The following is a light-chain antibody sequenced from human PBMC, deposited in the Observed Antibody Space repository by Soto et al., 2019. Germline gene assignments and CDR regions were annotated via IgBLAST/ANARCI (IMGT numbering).Light chain of an antibody. J-gene: IGLJ1*01. CDR2: GVS. CDR1: SSDVGAYKY. Sequence: QSVLTQPASVSGSPGQSITISCTGTSSDVGAYKYVSCYLQHPGKAPKLIIYGVSNRPSGVSNRFSGSKSGNTAFLTISGLQPEDEADYYCSSFTGTTTLDVFGTGTKVTVL. CDR3: SSFTGTTTLDV. V-gene: IGLV2-14*03.